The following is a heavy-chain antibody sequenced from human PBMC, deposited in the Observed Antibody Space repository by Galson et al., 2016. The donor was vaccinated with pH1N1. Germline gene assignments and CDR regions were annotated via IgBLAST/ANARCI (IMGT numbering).Heavy chain of an antibody. CDR2: IYHSYHSGST. CDR3: ARVDFVVGEGWYNGLDV. J-gene: IGHJ6*02. CDR1: GFTFSTYN. Sequence: LRLSCAASGFTFSTYNMNWIRQPPGRGLEWIGYIYHSYHSGSTKYNPYLKSRVTMSVDTSKSHFSLNLSSVTAADTAVYYCARVDFVVGEGWYNGLDVWGQGTTVSVS. V-gene: IGHV4-59*01. D-gene: IGHD2-15*01.